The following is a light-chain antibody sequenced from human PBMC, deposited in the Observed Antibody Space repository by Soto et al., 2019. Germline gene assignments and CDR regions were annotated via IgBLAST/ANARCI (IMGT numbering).Light chain of an antibody. J-gene: IGKJ3*01. V-gene: IGKV3-20*01. CDR1: QSVSSNY. CDR2: GAS. CDR3: QQYGTSRLT. Sequence: EIVLTQSPGTLSLSPGERATLSCRASQSVSSNYLAWYQQKLGQAPRLLIYGASSRATGIPDRFSGSGSGRYFTLTISRLEPEDFAVYYCQQYGTSRLTFGPGTKVDIK.